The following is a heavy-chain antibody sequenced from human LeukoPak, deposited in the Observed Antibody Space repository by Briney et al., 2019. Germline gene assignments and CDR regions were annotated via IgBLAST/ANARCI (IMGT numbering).Heavy chain of an antibody. J-gene: IGHJ4*02. CDR2: INPSGGST. CDR3: ARKRSGWYHFDY. D-gene: IGHD6-19*01. Sequence: ASVKVSCKASGYTLTSYYMHWVRQAPGQGLEWMGIINPSGGSTSYAQKFQGRVTMTRDMSTSTVYMELSSLRSEDTAVYYCARKRSGWYHFDYWGQGTLVTVSS. CDR1: GYTLTSYY. V-gene: IGHV1-46*01.